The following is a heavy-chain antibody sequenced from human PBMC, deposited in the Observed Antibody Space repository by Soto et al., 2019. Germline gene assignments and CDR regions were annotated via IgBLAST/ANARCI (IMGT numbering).Heavy chain of an antibody. J-gene: IGHJ5*02. CDR3: ARLRWAAAGTGKWFDP. CDR2: ISAYNGNT. Sequence: QVQLVQSGAEVKKPGASVKVSCKASGYTFTSYGISWVRQAPGQGLEWMGWISAYNGNTNYAQKLQGRVTMTTDTSTSTGYMELRSLRSDGTAVYYCARLRWAAAGTGKWFDPWGQGTLVTVSS. CDR1: GYTFTSYG. V-gene: IGHV1-18*01. D-gene: IGHD6-13*01.